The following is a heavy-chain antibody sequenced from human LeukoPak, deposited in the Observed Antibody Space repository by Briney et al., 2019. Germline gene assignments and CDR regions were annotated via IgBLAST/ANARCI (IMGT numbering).Heavy chain of an antibody. CDR3: ARGGGSSPSY. Sequence: SETLSLTCTVSGGSISNYYWSWIRQPPGEGLEWIGYIYHSGSTNYNPSLESRVTISVDTSKNQFSLKLSSLTAADTAVYYCARGGGSSPSYWGQGTLVTVSS. CDR1: GGSISNYY. D-gene: IGHD6-6*01. V-gene: IGHV4-59*12. CDR2: IYHSGST. J-gene: IGHJ4*02.